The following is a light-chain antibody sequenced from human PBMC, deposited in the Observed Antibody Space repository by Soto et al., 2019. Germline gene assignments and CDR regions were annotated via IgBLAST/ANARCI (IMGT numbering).Light chain of an antibody. Sequence: QSVLTQPPSASGSPGQSVTISCTGTSSDVGNYDYVSWYQQHPARAPKLVIYDVNKRPSGVPDRFSGSKSGNTASLTVSGLQAEDEADYYCSSYAGSNNLVFSGGTQLTVL. J-gene: IGLJ2*01. V-gene: IGLV2-8*01. CDR3: SSYAGSNNLV. CDR1: SSDVGNYDY. CDR2: DVN.